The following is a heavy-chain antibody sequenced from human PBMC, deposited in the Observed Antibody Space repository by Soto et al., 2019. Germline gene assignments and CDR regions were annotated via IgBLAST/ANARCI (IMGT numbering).Heavy chain of an antibody. CDR2: IHYSGST. V-gene: IGHV4-31*03. J-gene: IGHJ4*02. CDR3: ARGFVETAMAFDY. Sequence: QVQLQESGPGLVKPSQTLSLACSVSGASINSGGYFCNWIRQLPGKGLEWIGYIHYSGSTYYNPSLKSRVVMSMDTSKNDFSLKLSSVTAADTAVFYCARGFVETAMAFDYWGQGALVTVSS. CDR1: GASINSGGYF. D-gene: IGHD5-18*01.